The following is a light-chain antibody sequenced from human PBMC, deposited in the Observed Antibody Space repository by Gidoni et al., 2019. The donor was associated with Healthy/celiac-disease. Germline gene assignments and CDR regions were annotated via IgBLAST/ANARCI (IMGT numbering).Light chain of an antibody. V-gene: IGKV3-15*01. Sequence: IVMTQSPATLSVSPGERATLSCRASRSVSSNLAWYQQKPGQAPGLLIYGASTRATGTPARFSGSGSGTEFTLTISSLQSEDFAVYYCQQYHNWPITFGQGTRLEIK. CDR1: RSVSSN. J-gene: IGKJ5*01. CDR2: GAS. CDR3: QQYHNWPIT.